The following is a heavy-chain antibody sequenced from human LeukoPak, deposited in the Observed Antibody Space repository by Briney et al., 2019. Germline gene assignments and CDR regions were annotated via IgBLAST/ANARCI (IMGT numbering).Heavy chain of an antibody. Sequence: GGSLRLSCAASGFPFSSCDMHWVRQISGKGLEWVAVIWNDGSNKYYADSVKGRFTISREDPKNTLSRQMKSVRAEDEAVFYCATLNGHAFNIWGQGTMVTVSS. D-gene: IGHD1-1*01. CDR1: GFPFSSCD. CDR3: ATLNGHAFNI. V-gene: IGHV3-33*08. CDR2: IWNDGSNK. J-gene: IGHJ3*02.